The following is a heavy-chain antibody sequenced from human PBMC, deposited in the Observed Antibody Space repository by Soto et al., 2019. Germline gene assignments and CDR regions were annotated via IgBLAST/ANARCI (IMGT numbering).Heavy chain of an antibody. CDR2: ISYDGSNK. CDR1: GFTFSSYG. Sequence: QVQLVESGGGVVQPGRSLRLSCAASGFTFSSYGMHWVRQAPGKGLEWVAVISYDGSNKYYADSVKGRFTISRDNSKYTLYLQMTGLRAEDTAVYYCAKPENYYDSSGYPFYWGQGTLVTVSS. CDR3: AKPENYYDSSGYPFY. V-gene: IGHV3-30*18. J-gene: IGHJ4*02. D-gene: IGHD3-22*01.